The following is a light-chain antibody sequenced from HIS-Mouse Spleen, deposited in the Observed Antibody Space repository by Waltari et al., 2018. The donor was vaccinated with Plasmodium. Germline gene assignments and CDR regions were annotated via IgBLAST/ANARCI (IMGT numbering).Light chain of an antibody. CDR3: CSYAGSSTYV. V-gene: IGLV2-23*01. Sequence: QSALTQPASVSGSPGQSITISCTGTSSDVGSYNLVSWYQQHPGQAPKLRIYEGSKRPSGVSNRFSGSKSGNTASLTISGLQAEDEADYYCCSYAGSSTYVFGTGTKVTVL. J-gene: IGLJ1*01. CDR2: EGS. CDR1: SSDVGSYNL.